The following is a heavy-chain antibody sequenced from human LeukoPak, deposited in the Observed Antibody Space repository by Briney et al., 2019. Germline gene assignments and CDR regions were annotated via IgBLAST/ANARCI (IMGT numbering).Heavy chain of an antibody. Sequence: GGSLRLSCAASGFAFNSYSIKWVRQAPGKGLEWVSSITSRSSYIYNADSVKGRFTISRDNAKNSLYLQMSSLRAEDTAVYYCARVAQGASTENYYYYYLDVWGKGTTVTVSS. CDR1: GFAFNSYS. J-gene: IGHJ6*03. CDR2: ITSRSSYI. CDR3: ARVAQGASTENYYYYYLDV. D-gene: IGHD1-1*01. V-gene: IGHV3-21*01.